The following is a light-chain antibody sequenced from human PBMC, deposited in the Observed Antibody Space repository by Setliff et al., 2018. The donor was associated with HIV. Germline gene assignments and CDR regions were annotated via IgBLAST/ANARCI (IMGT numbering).Light chain of an antibody. Sequence: SALAQPASVSGSPGQSITISCTGTSSDVGGYSYVPWYQQHPGKAPKLIIYEVTNRPSGVSNRFSGSKSGNTASLTISGLQAEDEADYYCSSYAITNTLPFGTGTKVTVL. V-gene: IGLV2-14*01. CDR2: EVT. CDR3: SSYAITNTLP. CDR1: SSDVGGYSY. J-gene: IGLJ1*01.